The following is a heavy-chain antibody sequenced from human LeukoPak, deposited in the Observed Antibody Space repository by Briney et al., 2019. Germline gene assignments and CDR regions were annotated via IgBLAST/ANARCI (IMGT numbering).Heavy chain of an antibody. Sequence: SETLSLTCAVFGGSFSDYYWSWIRHPPGKGLEWIGEVNRSGSINYNPSLKSRVTISADMSKKQFSLKLSSVTAADTAVYYCARASSGWYEGYNWFDPWGQGTQVTGSS. CDR1: GGSFSDYY. CDR2: VNRSGSI. D-gene: IGHD6-19*01. V-gene: IGHV4-34*01. CDR3: ARASSGWYEGYNWFDP. J-gene: IGHJ5*02.